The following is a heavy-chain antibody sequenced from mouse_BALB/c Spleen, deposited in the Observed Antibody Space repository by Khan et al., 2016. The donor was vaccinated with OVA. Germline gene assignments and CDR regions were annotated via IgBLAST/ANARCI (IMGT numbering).Heavy chain of an antibody. V-gene: IGHV2-3*01. D-gene: IGHD1-1*01. J-gene: IGHJ4*01. CDR3: AISSDYYVSALDY. Sequence: VQLQESGPGLVAPSQSLSITCTVSGFSLTSYGVSWVRQPPGKGLEWLGVIWGDGTTNYHSPLISRLSISKANSKSQVVLKLNSLQTDDTATYFCAISSDYYVSALDYWGQGTSVTVSS. CDR1: GFSLTSYG. CDR2: IWGDGTT.